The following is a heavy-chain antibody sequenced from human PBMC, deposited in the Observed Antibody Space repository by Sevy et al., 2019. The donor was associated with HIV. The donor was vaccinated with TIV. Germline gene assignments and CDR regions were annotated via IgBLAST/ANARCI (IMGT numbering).Heavy chain of an antibody. CDR1: GGSISSYY. Sequence: SETLYLTCTVSGGSISSYYWSWIRQPPGKGLEWIGYIYYSGSTNYNPSLKSRVTISVDTSKNQFSLKLSSVTAADTAVYYCARHFPYYYDSSGADAFDIWGQGTMVTVSS. CDR2: IYYSGST. V-gene: IGHV4-59*01. J-gene: IGHJ3*02. D-gene: IGHD3-22*01. CDR3: ARHFPYYYDSSGADAFDI.